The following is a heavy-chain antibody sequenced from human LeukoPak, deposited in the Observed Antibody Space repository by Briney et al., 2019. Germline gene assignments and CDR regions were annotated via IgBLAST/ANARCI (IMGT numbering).Heavy chain of an antibody. CDR3: ARDSTGEDYYYYGMDV. J-gene: IGHJ6*04. Sequence: AASVKVSCKASGGNFSSYAISWVRQAPGQGPEWMGGIIPIFGTANYEQKFQGRVTITADESTSTAYMELSSLRSEDTAVYYCARDSTGEDYYYYGMDVWGKGTTVTVSS. CDR1: GGNFSSYA. V-gene: IGHV1-69*13. D-gene: IGHD3-10*01. CDR2: IIPIFGTA.